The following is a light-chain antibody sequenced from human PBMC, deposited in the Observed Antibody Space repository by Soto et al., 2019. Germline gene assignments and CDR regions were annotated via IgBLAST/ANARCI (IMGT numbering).Light chain of an antibody. CDR3: LQDYNYPWT. J-gene: IGKJ1*01. V-gene: IGKV1-6*01. CDR1: RYIRTA. Sequence: IKITQSPASLSASVGDRVTITCRASRYIRTALSWYQHRPGQAPKVLICVASSLQSGVPSRFSGSGYGTDFTLTISSLQPEDFATYYCLQDYNYPWTFGQGTKVDIK. CDR2: VAS.